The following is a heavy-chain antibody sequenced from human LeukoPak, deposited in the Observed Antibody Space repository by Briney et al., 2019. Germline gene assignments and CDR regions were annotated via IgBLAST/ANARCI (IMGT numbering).Heavy chain of an antibody. CDR3: ARDRAYYYDSSGYPFDY. CDR1: GFTFSSYS. V-gene: IGHV3-48*04. CDR2: ISSSSSTI. D-gene: IGHD3-22*01. J-gene: IGHJ4*02. Sequence: QPGGSLRLSCAASGFTFSSYSMNWVRQAPGKGLEWVSYISSSSSTIYYADSVKGRFTISRDNAKNSLYLQMNSLRAEDTAVYYCARDRAYYYDSSGYPFDYWGQGTLVTVSS.